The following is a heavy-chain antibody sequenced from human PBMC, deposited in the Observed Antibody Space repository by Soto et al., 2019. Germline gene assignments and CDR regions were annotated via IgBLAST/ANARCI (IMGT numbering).Heavy chain of an antibody. V-gene: IGHV1-2*02. J-gene: IGHJ4*02. Sequence: QVQLVQSGAEVKKPGASVKVSCKASGYTFTGYYMHWVRQAPGQGLEWMGWINPNSGGTNYAQKFQGRVTMTRDTSISTAYMELSRLRSDDTAVYYCARVSGWDPKERAFDYWGQGTLVTVSS. CDR3: ARVSGWDPKERAFDY. CDR1: GYTFTGYY. CDR2: INPNSGGT. D-gene: IGHD1-26*01.